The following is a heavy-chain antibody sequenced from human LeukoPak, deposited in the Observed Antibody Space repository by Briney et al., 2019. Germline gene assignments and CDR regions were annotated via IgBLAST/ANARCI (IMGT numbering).Heavy chain of an antibody. CDR1: GFNFSSHW. CDR3: TRAQHELLRAFDI. V-gene: IGHV3-7*01. Sequence: GGPLRLSCAASGFNFSSHWMSGVREAPGKGVEGLANIKQDGSEKYYVDSVKGRFTISRDNSKNSLYLQMNSLRAEDTAVYYCTRAQHELLRAFDIWGQGTMVTVSS. D-gene: IGHD2-15*01. CDR2: IKQDGSEK. J-gene: IGHJ3*02.